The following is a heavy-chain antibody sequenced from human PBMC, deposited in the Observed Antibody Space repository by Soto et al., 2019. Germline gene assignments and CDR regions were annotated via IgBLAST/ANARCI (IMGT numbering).Heavy chain of an antibody. J-gene: IGHJ4*01. CDR3: ARERVVNYTDYYFDY. CDR1: GFEFYYYN. Sequence: GGSLRLCCAASGFEFYYYNVNWVRQAPGRGLEWVSSISGTGIDIHFADSVKGRFVISRDNAKTSLYLQMNSLRPEDTAVYYCARERVVNYTDYYFDYWGHGTLVTVSS. V-gene: IGHV3-21*01. CDR2: ISGTGIDI. D-gene: IGHD3-16*02.